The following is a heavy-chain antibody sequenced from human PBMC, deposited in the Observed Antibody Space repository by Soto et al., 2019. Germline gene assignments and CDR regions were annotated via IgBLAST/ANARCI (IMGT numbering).Heavy chain of an antibody. D-gene: IGHD3-16*01. Sequence: PGGSLRLSCAASGFTFSTYSMSWVRQAPGKGLEWVSYISSSISPTHYADSVKGRSTISRDNAKNSLYLQMNSLRAEDTAVYYCARALFVSRRWGLYLVYWGPAPLVS. J-gene: IGHJ4*02. CDR2: ISSSISPT. V-gene: IGHV3-48*01. CDR3: ARALFVSRRWGLYLVY. CDR1: GFTFSTYS.